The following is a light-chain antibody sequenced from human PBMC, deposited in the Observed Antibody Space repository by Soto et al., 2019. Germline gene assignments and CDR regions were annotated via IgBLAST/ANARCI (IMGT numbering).Light chain of an antibody. Sequence: EIVMTPSPATQSVSPGEKATLSCRASQSVSSNLAWYQQKPGQAPRLLIYGASTRATGIPARFSGSGSGTEFTLTISSLQSEDFAVYYCQQYNNWAITFGQGTRLEIK. V-gene: IGKV3-15*01. CDR2: GAS. CDR1: QSVSSN. CDR3: QQYNNWAIT. J-gene: IGKJ5*01.